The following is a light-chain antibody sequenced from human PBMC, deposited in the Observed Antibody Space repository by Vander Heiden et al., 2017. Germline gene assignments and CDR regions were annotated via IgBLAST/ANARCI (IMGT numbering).Light chain of an antibody. V-gene: IGKV1-39*01. J-gene: IGKJ3*01. CDR1: QSISSY. Sequence: DNQMTQSPSSRSASAGGRVTITYRAIQSISSYLNWYQQKPGKAPKLLIYAASSLQSGVPSRFSGSGSGTDFTLTISSLQPEDFATYYCQQSYSTPQSTFGPGTKVDIK. CDR2: AAS. CDR3: QQSYSTPQST.